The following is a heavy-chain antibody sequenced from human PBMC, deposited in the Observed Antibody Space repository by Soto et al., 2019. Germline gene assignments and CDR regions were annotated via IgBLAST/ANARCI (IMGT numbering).Heavy chain of an antibody. D-gene: IGHD3-9*01. CDR3: ARVRPDPTSVLRYFDWFQRREVAFDI. CDR1: GFTFDDYG. J-gene: IGHJ3*02. V-gene: IGHV3-20*04. Sequence: AGGSLRLSCAASGFTFDDYGMSWVRQAPGKGLEWVSGINWNGGSTGYADSVKGRFTISRDNAKNSLYLQMNSLRAEDTALYYCARVRPDPTSVLRYFDWFQRREVAFDIWGQGTMVTV. CDR2: INWNGGST.